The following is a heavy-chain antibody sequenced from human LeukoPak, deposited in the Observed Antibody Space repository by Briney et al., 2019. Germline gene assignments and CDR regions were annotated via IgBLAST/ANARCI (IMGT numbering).Heavy chain of an antibody. CDR1: GFTVSSNY. V-gene: IGHV3-53*01. J-gene: IGHJ6*04. D-gene: IGHD3-10*01. Sequence: GGSLRLSCAASGFTVSSNYMSWVRQAPGKGLEWVSVIYSGGSTYYADSVKGRFTISRDNSKNTLYLQMNSLRAEDTAFYYCARDPMVRGLTYYYYGMDVWGKGTTVTVSS. CDR2: IYSGGST. CDR3: ARDPMVRGLTYYYYGMDV.